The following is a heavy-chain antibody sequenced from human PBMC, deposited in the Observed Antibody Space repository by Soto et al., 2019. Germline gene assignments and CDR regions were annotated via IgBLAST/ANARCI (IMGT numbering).Heavy chain of an antibody. CDR2: ISSSSSTI. V-gene: IGHV3-48*02. CDR1: GRPSNSYI. J-gene: IGHJ4*02. Sequence: GVSPSLCGGGSGRPSNSYIMNLLRRAPGKGLVWVSYISSSSSTIYYAASVKRRFTISRDNARNSLYLQMNSLRDEDTAVYYCARDPPGSHFDYWGQATLVTVSS. CDR3: ARDPPGSHFDY. D-gene: IGHD1-26*01.